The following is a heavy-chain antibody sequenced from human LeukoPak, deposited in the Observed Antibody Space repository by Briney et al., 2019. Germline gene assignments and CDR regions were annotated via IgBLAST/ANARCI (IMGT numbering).Heavy chain of an antibody. J-gene: IGHJ6*02. CDR2: IIPVLNIT. CDR3: ARDQGLTAPPPYGLDV. D-gene: IGHD5-18*01. V-gene: IGHV1-69*04. Sequence: SVNVSCKTSGGTFSSSAITWVRQAPGRGLEWMGRIIPVLNITTYAQKVQGRVTITADTSTSTVYMELSSLRSEETAVYYCARDQGLTAPPPYGLDVWGQGTTVTVSS. CDR1: GGTFSSSA.